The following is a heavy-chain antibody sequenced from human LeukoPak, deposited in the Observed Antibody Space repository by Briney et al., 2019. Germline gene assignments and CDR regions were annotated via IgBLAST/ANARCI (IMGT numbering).Heavy chain of an antibody. V-gene: IGHV4-4*07. CDR2: ILSSGTT. CDR1: GGSISSYY. J-gene: IGHJ6*03. Sequence: SETLSLTCSVSGGSISSYYWTWLRQPVGRGLEWIGRILSSGTTESNPSLKSRVTMSIDKSKNHLSLNLSSVTAADTAVYYCATDRYYYMDVWGKGTMVTVSS. CDR3: ATDRYYYMDV. D-gene: IGHD3-10*01.